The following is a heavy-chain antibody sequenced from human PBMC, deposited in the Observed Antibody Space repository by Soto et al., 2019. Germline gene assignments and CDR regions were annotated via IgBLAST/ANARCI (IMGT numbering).Heavy chain of an antibody. V-gene: IGHV1-69*13. D-gene: IGHD2-2*01. CDR3: ARDHRGIVVVPAGYGMDV. CDR1: GGTFSSYA. Sequence: GASVKVSCKASGGTFSSYAISWVRQAPGQGLEWMGGIIPIFGTANYAQKFQGRVTITADESTSTAYMELSSLRSEDTAVYYCARDHRGIVVVPAGYGMDVWGQGTTVTVSS. CDR2: IIPIFGTA. J-gene: IGHJ6*02.